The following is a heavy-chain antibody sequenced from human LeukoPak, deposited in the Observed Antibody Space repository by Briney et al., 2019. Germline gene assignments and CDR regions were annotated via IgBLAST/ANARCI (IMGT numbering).Heavy chain of an antibody. CDR1: GFTVSSNY. CDR2: IYSGGST. D-gene: IGHD1-26*01. V-gene: IGHV3-53*04. Sequence: TGGSLRLSCAASGFTVSSNYMSWVRQAPGKGLEWVSGIYSGGSTYYADSVKGRFTISRHNSKNTRYLQMNSLRAEDTAVYYCARESGSYPFAFDIWGQGTMVTVSS. CDR3: ARESGSYPFAFDI. J-gene: IGHJ3*02.